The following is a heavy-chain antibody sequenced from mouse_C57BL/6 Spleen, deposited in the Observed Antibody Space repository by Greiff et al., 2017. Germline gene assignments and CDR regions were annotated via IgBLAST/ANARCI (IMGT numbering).Heavy chain of an antibody. J-gene: IGHJ2*01. CDR3: ARRNGNSYFDD. CDR2: IDPSDSET. CDR1: GYTFTSYW. Sequence: QVQLQQPGAELVRPGSSVKLSCKASGYTFTSYWMHWVKQRPIQGLEWIGNIDPSDSETHYNQKFKDKATLTVDKSSSTAYMPLSSLTSADSAVYYCARRNGNSYFDDWGQGTTLTVSS. D-gene: IGHD2-1*01. V-gene: IGHV1-52*01.